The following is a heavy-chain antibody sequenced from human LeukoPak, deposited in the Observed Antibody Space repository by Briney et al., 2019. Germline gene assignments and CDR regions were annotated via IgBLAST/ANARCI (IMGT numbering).Heavy chain of an antibody. V-gene: IGHV4-39*07. CDR3: ARGGIAAAGMAEAFDI. CDR2: IYYSGST. D-gene: IGHD6-13*01. CDR1: GGSISSSSNY. J-gene: IGHJ3*02. Sequence: SETLSLTCTVSGGSISSSSNYWDWVRQPPGKGLEWIGSIYYSGSTYYNPSLKSRVTMSVDTSKNQFSLKLSSVTAADTAVYYCARGGIAAAGMAEAFDIWGQGTMVTVSS.